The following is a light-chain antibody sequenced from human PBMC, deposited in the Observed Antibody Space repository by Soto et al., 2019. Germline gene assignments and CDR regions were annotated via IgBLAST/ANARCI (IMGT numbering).Light chain of an antibody. CDR1: QSVTSSY. Sequence: EIVLTQSPGTLSLSPGERATLSCRASQSVTSSYLAWYQQKPGQAPRLLIYGASSRATGIPDRFSGSGSGTDFTLTISRLDPEDCAVYYCQQYSSSPWTFGQGTKVEIK. V-gene: IGKV3-20*01. CDR3: QQYSSSPWT. CDR2: GAS. J-gene: IGKJ1*01.